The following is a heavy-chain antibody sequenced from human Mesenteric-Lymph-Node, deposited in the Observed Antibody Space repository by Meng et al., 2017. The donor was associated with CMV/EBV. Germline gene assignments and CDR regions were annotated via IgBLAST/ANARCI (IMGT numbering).Heavy chain of an antibody. V-gene: IGHV3-21*01. J-gene: IGHJ3*02. D-gene: IGHD1-26*01. Sequence: GESLKISCAASGFTFSSYSMNWVRQAPGKGLEWVSSISSSSSYIYYADSVKGRFTISRDNAKNLLYLQMNSLRAEDTAVYYCARDMSWELLPHDDAFDIWGQGTMVTVSS. CDR3: ARDMSWELLPHDDAFDI. CDR2: ISSSSSYI. CDR1: GFTFSSYS.